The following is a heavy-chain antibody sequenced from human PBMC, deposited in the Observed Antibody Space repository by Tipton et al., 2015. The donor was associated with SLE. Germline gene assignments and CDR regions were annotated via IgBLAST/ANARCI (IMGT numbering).Heavy chain of an antibody. D-gene: IGHD2-15*01. CDR2: ISYDGSNE. CDR3: ARGEFLGYCSGGSCLGY. Sequence: SLRLSCAASGFTFSSYAMHWVRQAPGKGLEWVAVISYDGSNEYYADSVKGRFTISRDNSKNTLYLQMNSLRAEDTAVYYCARGEFLGYCSGGSCLGYWGQGTLVTVSS. CDR1: GFTFSSYA. V-gene: IGHV3-30-3*01. J-gene: IGHJ4*02.